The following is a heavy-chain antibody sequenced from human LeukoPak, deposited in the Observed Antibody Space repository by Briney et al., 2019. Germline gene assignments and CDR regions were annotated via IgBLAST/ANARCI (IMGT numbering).Heavy chain of an antibody. V-gene: IGHV3-74*01. CDR3: TRDFYSSSWD. CDR1: GFTFSGYW. D-gene: IGHD6-13*01. CDR2: INSDGNDA. Sequence: GGSLRLSCTVSGFTFSGYWMNWVRQAPGKGLVWVSRINSDGNDATYADSVKGRFTSSRDNSKKMLFLQMTSLRAEDTAVYYCTRDFYSSSWDWGQGTLVTVSS. J-gene: IGHJ1*01.